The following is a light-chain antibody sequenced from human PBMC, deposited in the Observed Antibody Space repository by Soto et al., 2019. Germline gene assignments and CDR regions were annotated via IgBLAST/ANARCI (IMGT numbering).Light chain of an antibody. Sequence: QSVLTQPASVSGSPGQSITISCTGTSSDVGGYNHVSWYQQYPGKAPKLMIYDVSNRPSEVSNRFSGSNSGNTAYLTISRLHAEDEADYYCTSYTTSNSSTLYVFVTGTKLTVL. V-gene: IGLV2-14*01. J-gene: IGLJ1*01. CDR2: DVS. CDR3: TSYTTSNSSTLYV. CDR1: SSDVGGYNH.